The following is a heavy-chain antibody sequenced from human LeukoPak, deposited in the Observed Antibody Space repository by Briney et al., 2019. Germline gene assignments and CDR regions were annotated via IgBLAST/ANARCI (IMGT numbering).Heavy chain of an antibody. J-gene: IGHJ4*02. D-gene: IGHD5-12*01. Sequence: KPSETLSLTCTVSGGSVSSGSYYWSWIRQPPGKGLEWIGYIYYSGSTNYNPSLKSRVTISVDTSKNQFSLKLSSVTAADTAVYYCARRVGRGYSGYGPEYYFDYWGQGTLVTVSS. CDR1: GGSVSSGSYY. CDR2: IYYSGST. CDR3: ARRVGRGYSGYGPEYYFDY. V-gene: IGHV4-61*01.